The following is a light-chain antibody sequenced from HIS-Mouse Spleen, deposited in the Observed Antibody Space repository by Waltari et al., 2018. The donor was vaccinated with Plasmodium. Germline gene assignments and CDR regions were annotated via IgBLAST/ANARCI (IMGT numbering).Light chain of an antibody. V-gene: IGKV3-20*01. CDR2: GAS. Sequence: EIVLTQSPGTLSLSPGERATLSCRASQSVSSSYLAWYQQKPGQAPRLLIYGASSRATGITDRFSGSGSGTDFTLTISRLEPEDFAVYYCQKYGRSPYTFGQGTKLEIK. CDR3: QKYGRSPYT. CDR1: QSVSSSY. J-gene: IGKJ2*01.